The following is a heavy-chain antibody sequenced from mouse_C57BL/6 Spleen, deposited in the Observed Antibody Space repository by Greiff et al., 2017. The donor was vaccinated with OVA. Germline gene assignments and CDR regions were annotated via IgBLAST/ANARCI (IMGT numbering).Heavy chain of an antibody. CDR2: IDPSDSET. J-gene: IGHJ2*01. CDR1: GYTFTSYW. Sequence: VQLQQPGAELVRPGSSVKLSCKASGYTFTSYWMHWVKQRPIQGLEWIGNIDPSDSETHYNQKFKDKATLTVDKSSSTAYRQLSSRTSEDSAVYYCARSRGNYERDYFDYWGQGTTLTVSS. V-gene: IGHV1-52*01. CDR3: ARSRGNYERDYFDY. D-gene: IGHD2-1*01.